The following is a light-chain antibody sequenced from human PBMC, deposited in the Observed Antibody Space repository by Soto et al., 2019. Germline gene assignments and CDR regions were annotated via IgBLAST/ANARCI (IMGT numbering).Light chain of an antibody. CDR1: QNVRSNY. CDR3: QQYSNSPFT. CDR2: GVS. Sequence: EIVLTQSPDTLSLSPGERAILSCRASQNVRSNYLAWYQQKSGQAPRLLIYGVSSRATGIPDRFSGSGSGTDFTLTISRLEPEDFGVYYCQQYSNSPFTFGQGTKLEI. J-gene: IGKJ2*01. V-gene: IGKV3-20*01.